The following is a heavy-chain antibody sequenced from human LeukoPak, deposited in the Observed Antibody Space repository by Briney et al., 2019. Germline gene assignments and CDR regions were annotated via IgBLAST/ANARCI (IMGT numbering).Heavy chain of an antibody. D-gene: IGHD2-2*01. J-gene: IGHJ3*02. Sequence: SETLSLTCAVYGGSFSGYYWSWIRQPPGQGLEWIGEINHSGSTNYNPSFKSRVTISVDTSKNQFSLKLSSVNAADTAVYYCARGPRAPIVVVPAAFQRGFDIWGQGTMVTVSS. CDR1: GGSFSGYY. V-gene: IGHV4-34*01. CDR2: INHSGST. CDR3: ARGPRAPIVVVPAAFQRGFDI.